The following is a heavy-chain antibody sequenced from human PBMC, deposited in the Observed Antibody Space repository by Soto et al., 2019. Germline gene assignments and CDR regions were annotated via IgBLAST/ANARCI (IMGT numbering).Heavy chain of an antibody. J-gene: IGHJ6*02. CDR1: GYTFTGYY. V-gene: IGHV1-2*04. Sequence: GASVKVSCKASGYTFTGYYMHWVRQAPGQGLEWMGWINPNSGGTNYAQKFQGWVTMTRDTSISTAYMELSRLRSDDTAVYYCARERYSSPALGYYYGMDVWGQGTTVTVSS. CDR2: INPNSGGT. CDR3: ARERYSSPALGYYYGMDV. D-gene: IGHD6-13*01.